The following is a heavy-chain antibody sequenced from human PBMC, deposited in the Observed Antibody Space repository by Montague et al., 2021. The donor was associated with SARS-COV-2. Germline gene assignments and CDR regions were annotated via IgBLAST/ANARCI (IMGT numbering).Heavy chain of an antibody. CDR2: ISNSGGRT. V-gene: IGHV3-23*01. Sequence: SRILSCAASGFTFSRYALTLFRQAPSKGLEWVSAISNSGGRTYYSDSVKGRFTISRDNSKNTLYLQMNSLRGEDTAIYYCAKSGVVINPYYYYGMDVWGQGPTVPLSS. D-gene: IGHD3-22*01. J-gene: IGHJ6*02. CDR3: AKSGVVINPYYYYGMDV. CDR1: GFTFSRYA.